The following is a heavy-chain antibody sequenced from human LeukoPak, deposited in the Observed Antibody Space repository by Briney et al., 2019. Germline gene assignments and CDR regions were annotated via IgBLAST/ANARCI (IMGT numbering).Heavy chain of an antibody. V-gene: IGHV3-21*05. Sequence: PGGSLRLSCAASGFTFSTHSMNWVRQAPGKGLEWVSFISRRSDDINYADFVKGRFTISRDNAKNSLYLQMTSLRAEDTAVYYCARYFDTSGYPYYVDYWGRGALVTVSS. D-gene: IGHD3-22*01. J-gene: IGHJ4*02. CDR3: ARYFDTSGYPYYVDY. CDR1: GFTFSTHS. CDR2: ISRRSDDI.